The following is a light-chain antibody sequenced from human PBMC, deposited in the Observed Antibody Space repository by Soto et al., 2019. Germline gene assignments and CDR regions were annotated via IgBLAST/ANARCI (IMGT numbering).Light chain of an antibody. Sequence: EIVMTQSPGTLSLSPGETATLSCTASQSVSSDLGWYQQKPGQAPRLLIYGASTRATGIPARFSGSGTGTEFTLTISSLESEDIAVYYCQQYRNWPLTFGGGTKVAIK. J-gene: IGKJ4*01. CDR1: QSVSSD. CDR3: QQYRNWPLT. CDR2: GAS. V-gene: IGKV3-15*01.